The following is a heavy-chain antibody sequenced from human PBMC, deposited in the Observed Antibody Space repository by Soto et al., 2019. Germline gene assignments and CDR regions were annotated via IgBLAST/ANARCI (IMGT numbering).Heavy chain of an antibody. CDR1: GYTFTSYY. V-gene: IGHV1-46*01. J-gene: IGHJ6*02. CDR3: AREAVAGDDYYYGMDV. D-gene: IGHD6-13*01. CDR2: INPSGGST. Sequence: ASVKVSCKASGYTFTSYYMHWVRQAPGQGLEWMGIINPSGGSTSYAQKFQGRVTTTRDTSTSTVYMELSSLRSEDTAVYYCAREAVAGDDYYYGMDVWGQGTTVTVSS.